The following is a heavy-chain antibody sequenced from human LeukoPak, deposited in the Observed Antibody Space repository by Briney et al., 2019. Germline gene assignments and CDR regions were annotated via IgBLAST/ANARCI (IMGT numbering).Heavy chain of an antibody. CDR3: AKGGSTVIDY. V-gene: IGHV3-74*01. D-gene: IGHD4-17*01. CDR2: INSNGSST. J-gene: IGHJ4*02. CDR1: GFTFSNYW. Sequence: SGGSLRLSCAASGFTFSNYWMHCVRQAPGKGLVWVSRINSNGSSTTSADSVKGRFTISRDNAKNTLYLQMNSLRAEDTAVYYCAKGGSTVIDYWGQGTLVTVSS.